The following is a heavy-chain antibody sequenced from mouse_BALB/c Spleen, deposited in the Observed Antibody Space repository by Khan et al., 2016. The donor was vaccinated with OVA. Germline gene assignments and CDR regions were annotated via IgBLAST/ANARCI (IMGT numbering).Heavy chain of an antibody. V-gene: IGHV1-4*01. CDR3: VRDEAYYRNDGWCAY. Sequence: HVQLKQSGAELVRPGASVKMSCKASGYTFTSYTIHWIKQRPGQGLEWIGYINPSNGYTNYNQKFKDKAILNADKSSTTAYMQLSSLTSDDSAIYNCVRDEAYYRNDGWCAYWGQGTLVTVSA. CDR2: INPSNGYT. D-gene: IGHD2-14*01. J-gene: IGHJ3*01. CDR1: GYTFTSYT.